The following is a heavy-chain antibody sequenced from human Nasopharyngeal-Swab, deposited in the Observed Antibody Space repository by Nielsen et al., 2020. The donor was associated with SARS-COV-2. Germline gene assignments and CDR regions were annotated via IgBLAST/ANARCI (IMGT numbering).Heavy chain of an antibody. D-gene: IGHD1-1*01. CDR1: GFPFSASW. V-gene: IGHV3-7*01. J-gene: IGHJ6*03. CDR2: IKQDGSEA. Sequence: GESLKISCAASGFPFSASWMSWVRQAPGRGLEWVAHIKQDGSEAYYVDSVKGRFTISRDNAKNSLYLQMNSLRAEDTAVYYCARDRTNDYYYYMDVWGKGTTVTVSS. CDR3: ARDRTNDYYYYMDV.